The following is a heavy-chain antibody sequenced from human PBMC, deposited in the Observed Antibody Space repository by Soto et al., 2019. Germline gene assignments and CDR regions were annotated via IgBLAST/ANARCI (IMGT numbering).Heavy chain of an antibody. CDR3: VKKSCSHTRCYTGWFFDL. D-gene: IGHD2-15*01. J-gene: IGHJ2*01. Sequence: GGSLRLSCEASGFIFEDYDMHWVRQPPGKGLQWVSGISWNSGDKDYADSVKGRFTISRDNVKNSLDLQMSSLRVEDTATYYCVKKSCSHTRCYTGWFFDLWGRGXLVTVYS. V-gene: IGHV3-9*01. CDR2: ISWNSGDK. CDR1: GFIFEDYD.